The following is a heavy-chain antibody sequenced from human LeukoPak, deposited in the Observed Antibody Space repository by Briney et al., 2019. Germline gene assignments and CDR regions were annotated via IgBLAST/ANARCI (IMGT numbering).Heavy chain of an antibody. CDR1: GYTLFYYG. CDR2: ISVDNGKT. J-gene: IGHJ4*02. Sequence: ASVKVSCKASGYTLFYYGVTWVRQVPGQGLEWMGWISVDNGKTNYAQKLQGRVTLTTDISTSTAYMELRSLRSDDTAVYYCARVDCSGDSCYSAGYWGQGTLVTVSS. D-gene: IGHD2-15*01. V-gene: IGHV1-18*01. CDR3: ARVDCSGDSCYSAGY.